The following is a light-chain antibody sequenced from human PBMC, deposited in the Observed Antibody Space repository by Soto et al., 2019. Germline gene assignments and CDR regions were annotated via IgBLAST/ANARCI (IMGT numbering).Light chain of an antibody. J-gene: IGLJ2*01. CDR3: AAWDGSLSGVV. CDR1: SGSIANNY. V-gene: IGLV6-57*04. CDR2: ENN. Sequence: NFMLTQPHSVSESPGKTLSISCTRSSGSIANNYVQWYQQRPGSAPTTVIYENNQRLSGVPDRFSGSKSGTSASLAISGLRSEDEADYYCAAWDGSLSGVVFGGGTKLTVL.